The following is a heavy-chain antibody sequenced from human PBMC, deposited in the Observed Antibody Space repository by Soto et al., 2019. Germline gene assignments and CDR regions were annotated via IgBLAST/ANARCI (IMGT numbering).Heavy chain of an antibody. V-gene: IGHV4-59*01. D-gene: IGHD3-9*01. CDR1: GGSISSYY. J-gene: IGHJ4*02. Sequence: PSETLSLTCTVSGGSISSYYWSWIRQPPGKGLEWIGYIYYSGSTNYNPSLKSRVTISVDTSKNQFSLKLSSVTAADTTVYYCARGVRYYDILTGFDYWGQGTLVTVSS. CDR3: ARGVRYYDILTGFDY. CDR2: IYYSGST.